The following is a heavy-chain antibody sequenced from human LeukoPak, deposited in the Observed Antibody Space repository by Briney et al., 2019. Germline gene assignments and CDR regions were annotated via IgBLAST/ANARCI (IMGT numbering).Heavy chain of an antibody. D-gene: IGHD2-15*01. V-gene: IGHV3-11*04. CDR1: GFTFSDYY. CDR3: TRDGRVAYEMDV. J-gene: IGHJ6*02. Sequence: TGGSLRLSCAASGFTFSDYYMSWIRQAPGKGLEWVSYISPGTIYYADSVKGRFTISRDNAKNSLYLQMNSLRAEDTAVYYCTRDGRVAYEMDVWGQGTTVTVSS. CDR2: ISPGTI.